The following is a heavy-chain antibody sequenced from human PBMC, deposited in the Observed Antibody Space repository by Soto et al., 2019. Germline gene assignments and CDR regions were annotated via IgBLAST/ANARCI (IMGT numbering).Heavy chain of an antibody. CDR1: GYTFTSYG. CDR2: INPYNGNT. V-gene: IGHV1-18*01. D-gene: IGHD6-13*01. CDR3: AREAAADYLNWFDP. J-gene: IGHJ5*02. Sequence: ASVKVSCKASGYTFTSYGISWVRQAPGQGLEWMGWINPYNGNTNYAQKLQGRVTMTTDTSTSTAYMELRSLRDEDTAVYYCAREAAADYLNWFDPWGQGTLVTVSS.